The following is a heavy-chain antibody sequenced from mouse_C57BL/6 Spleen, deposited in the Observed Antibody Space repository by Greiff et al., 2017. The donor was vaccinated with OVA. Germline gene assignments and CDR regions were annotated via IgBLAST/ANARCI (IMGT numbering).Heavy chain of an antibody. J-gene: IGHJ1*03. CDR3: ARRDYYGSTHWYFDV. CDR1: GYTFTSYW. CDR2: IHPNSGST. Sequence: QVQLQQPGAELVKPGASVKLSCKASGYTFTSYWMHWVKQRPGQGLEWIGMIHPNSGSTNYNEKFKSKATLTVDKSSSTAYMQLSSLTSEDSAVYYCARRDYYGSTHWYFDVWGTGTTVTVSS. V-gene: IGHV1-64*01. D-gene: IGHD1-1*01.